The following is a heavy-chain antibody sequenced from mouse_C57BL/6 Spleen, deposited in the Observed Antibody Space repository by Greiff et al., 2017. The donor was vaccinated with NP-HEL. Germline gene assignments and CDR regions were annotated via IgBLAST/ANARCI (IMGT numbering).Heavy chain of an antibody. CDR1: GFTFSDYY. D-gene: IGHD2-3*01. Sequence: EVQLVESEGGLVQPGSSMKLSCTASGFTFSDYYMAWVRQVPEKGLEWVANINYDGSSTYYLDSLKSRFIISRDNAKNILYLQMSSLKSEDTATYYCARERDGYYGYYAMDYWGQGTSVTVSS. CDR3: ARERDGYYGYYAMDY. CDR2: INYDGSST. V-gene: IGHV5-16*01. J-gene: IGHJ4*01.